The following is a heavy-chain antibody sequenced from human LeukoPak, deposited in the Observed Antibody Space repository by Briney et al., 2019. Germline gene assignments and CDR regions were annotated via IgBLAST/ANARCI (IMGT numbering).Heavy chain of an antibody. Sequence: ASVKVSCKASGGTFSSYAISWVRQAPGQGLEWMGGIIPIFGTANYAQKFQGRVTMTRDTSTSTIYMELSSLRSEDTAVYYCARELLDYSNYYYYGMDVWGQGTTVTVSS. CDR2: IIPIFGTA. V-gene: IGHV1-69*05. J-gene: IGHJ6*02. D-gene: IGHD4-11*01. CDR3: ARELLDYSNYYYYGMDV. CDR1: GGTFSSYA.